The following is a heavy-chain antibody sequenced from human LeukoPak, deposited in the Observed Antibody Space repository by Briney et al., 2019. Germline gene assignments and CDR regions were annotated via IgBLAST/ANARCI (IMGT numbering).Heavy chain of an antibody. CDR2: IYYSGTT. CDR1: GGSISGYY. Sequence: SETLSLTCTVSGGSISGYYWSWIRQPPGKGLEWIGYIYYSGTTNYNPSLKSRVTISVDTSKNQFSLKLSSVTAADTAVYYCAKGLYDSSGRYYYHMDVWGKGTTVIIS. J-gene: IGHJ6*03. CDR3: AKGLYDSSGRYYYHMDV. D-gene: IGHD3-22*01. V-gene: IGHV4-59*01.